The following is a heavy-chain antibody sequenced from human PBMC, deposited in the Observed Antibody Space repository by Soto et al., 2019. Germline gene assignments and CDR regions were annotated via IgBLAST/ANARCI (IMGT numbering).Heavy chain of an antibody. J-gene: IGHJ6*03. D-gene: IGHD2-2*01. Sequence: HVQLQESGPGLVKPSGTLSLTCAVSSGSISSSNWWSWVRQPPGKGLEWIGEIYHSGSTNYNPSLKSRVTISVDKSKNQFSLKLSSVTAADTAVYYCARSRGRDIVVVPDPAFYYYYYYMDVWGKGTTVTVSS. V-gene: IGHV4-4*02. CDR1: SGSISSSNW. CDR3: ARSRGRDIVVVPDPAFYYYYYYMDV. CDR2: IYHSGST.